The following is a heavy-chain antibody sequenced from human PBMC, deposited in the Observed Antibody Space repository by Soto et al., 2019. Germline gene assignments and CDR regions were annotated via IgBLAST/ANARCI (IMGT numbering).Heavy chain of an antibody. D-gene: IGHD4-4*01. CDR2: IVPIYRTA. CDR1: GGTFSSYR. Sequence: ASVKVSCKASGGTFSSYRINWVRQAPGQGLEWVGGIVPIYRTADYAQKFQGRVTITADESARTSYMELRSLKSQDTAVYYCVRAPVAKLSNSWGQGTLVTVSS. J-gene: IGHJ4*02. V-gene: IGHV1-69*13. CDR3: VRAPVAKLSNS.